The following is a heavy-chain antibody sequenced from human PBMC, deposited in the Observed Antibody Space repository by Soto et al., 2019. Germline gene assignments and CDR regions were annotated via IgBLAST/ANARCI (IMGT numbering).Heavy chain of an antibody. D-gene: IGHD3-3*01. CDR1: GFTFGDYA. V-gene: IGHV3-49*04. Sequence: PGGSLRLSCTASGFTFGDYAMSWVRQAPGKGLEWVGFIRSKAYGVTTEYAASVKGRFTISRDDSKSIAYLQMNSLKTEDTAVYYCTRNLVPRYYDFWSGYWGAFDIWGQGTMVTVSS. CDR2: IRSKAYGVTT. J-gene: IGHJ3*02. CDR3: TRNLVPRYYDFWSGYWGAFDI.